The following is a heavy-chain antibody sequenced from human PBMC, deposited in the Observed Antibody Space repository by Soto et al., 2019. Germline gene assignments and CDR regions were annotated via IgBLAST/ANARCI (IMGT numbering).Heavy chain of an antibody. CDR3: ARGGAAGRYGMDV. Sequence: EVQLVESGGGLIQPGGSLRLSCAASGFTVSSNYMSWVRQAPGKGLEWVSVIYSGGSTYCADSVKGRFTISRDNSKNTLYLQMNSLRAEDTAVYYCARGGAAGRYGMDVWGQGTTVTVSS. D-gene: IGHD6-13*01. V-gene: IGHV3-53*01. CDR2: IYSGGST. J-gene: IGHJ6*02. CDR1: GFTVSSNY.